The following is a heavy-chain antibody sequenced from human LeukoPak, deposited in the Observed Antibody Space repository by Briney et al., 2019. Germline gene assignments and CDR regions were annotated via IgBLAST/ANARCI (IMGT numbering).Heavy chain of an antibody. CDR1: GITLSNYG. Sequence: GGSLRLSCAVSGITLSNYGMSWVRQAPGKGLEWVAGISDSGGSTNYADSVKGRSTISRDNPKNTLYPQMNSLRAEDTAVYFCARRGVVIRVILVGFHKEAFYFDSWGQGALVTVSS. V-gene: IGHV3-23*01. CDR2: ISDSGGST. CDR3: ARRGVVIRVILVGFHKEAFYFDS. D-gene: IGHD3-22*01. J-gene: IGHJ4*02.